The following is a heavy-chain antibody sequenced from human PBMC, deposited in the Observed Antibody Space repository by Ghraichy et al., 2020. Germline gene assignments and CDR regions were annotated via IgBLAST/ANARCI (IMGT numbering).Heavy chain of an antibody. J-gene: IGHJ4*02. CDR2: IYSGGST. CDR3: ARGGYCSGGSCQKIFDY. D-gene: IGHD2-15*01. CDR1: GFTVSSNY. Sequence: GGSLRLSCAASGFTVSSNYMSWVRQAPGKGLEWVSVIYSGGSTYYADSVKGRFTISRHNSKNTLYLQMNSLRAEDPAVYYCARGGYCSGGSCQKIFDYWGQGTLVTVSS. V-gene: IGHV3-53*04.